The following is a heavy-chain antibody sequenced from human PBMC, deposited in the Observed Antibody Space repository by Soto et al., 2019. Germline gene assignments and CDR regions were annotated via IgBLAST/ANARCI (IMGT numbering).Heavy chain of an antibody. Sequence: PGGSLRLSCAASGFTFSSHAMYWVRQAPGKGLDWVSLISYDGRRQYYADSVKGRFTISRDNSRNTVYLQMDRLRAEDSALYYCAKGLAGNSIFGVAVDRGNNYYAMDVWGQGTTVTVSS. J-gene: IGHJ6*02. CDR3: AKGLAGNSIFGVAVDRGNNYYAMDV. D-gene: IGHD3-3*01. CDR1: GFTFSSHA. V-gene: IGHV3-30-3*01. CDR2: ISYDGRRQ.